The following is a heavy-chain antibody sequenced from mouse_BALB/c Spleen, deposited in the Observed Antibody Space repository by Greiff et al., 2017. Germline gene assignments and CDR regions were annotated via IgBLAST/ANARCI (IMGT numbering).Heavy chain of an antibody. CDR1: GDSITSGY. J-gene: IGHJ1*01. CDR3: ASGTTVVAHWYFDV. V-gene: IGHV3-8*02. CDR2: ISYSGST. D-gene: IGHD1-1*01. Sequence: EVQVVESGPSLVKPSQTLSLTCSVTGDSITSGYWNWIRKFPGNKLEYMGYISYSGSTYYNPSLKSRISITRDTSKNQYYLQLNSVTTEDTATYYCASGTTVVAHWYFDVWGAGTTVTVSS.